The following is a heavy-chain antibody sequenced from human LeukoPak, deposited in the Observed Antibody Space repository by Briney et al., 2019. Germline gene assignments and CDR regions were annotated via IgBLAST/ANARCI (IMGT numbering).Heavy chain of an antibody. CDR3: ARVKNGYSYGYIDDY. CDR2: IYHSGST. Sequence: SETLSLTCAVSGGSISSGGYSWSWIRQPPGKGLEWIGYIYHSGSTYYNPSLKSRVTISVDRSKNQFSLKLSSVTAADTAVYYCARVKNGYSYGYIDDYWGQGTLVTVSS. J-gene: IGHJ4*02. D-gene: IGHD5-18*01. V-gene: IGHV4-30-2*01. CDR1: GGSISSGGYS.